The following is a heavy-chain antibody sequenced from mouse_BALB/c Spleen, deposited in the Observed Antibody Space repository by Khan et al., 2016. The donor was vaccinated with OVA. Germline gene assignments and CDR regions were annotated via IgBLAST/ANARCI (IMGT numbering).Heavy chain of an antibody. Sequence: QVQLKQSGAELVRPGASVKLSCKTSGYIFTSYWIHWVKQRSGQGLEWIARIYPGTDNSYYNENFKGRATMTADKSFSTAYMQLSGLKSEDSAVYFCARDYGSYYTLDSWGQGTSVTVSS. D-gene: IGHD1-1*01. CDR2: IYPGTDNS. J-gene: IGHJ4*01. CDR1: GYIFTSYW. CDR3: ARDYGSYYTLDS. V-gene: IGHV1-76*01.